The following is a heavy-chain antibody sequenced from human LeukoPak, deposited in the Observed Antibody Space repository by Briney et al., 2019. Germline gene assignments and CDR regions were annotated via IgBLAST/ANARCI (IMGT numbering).Heavy chain of an antibody. J-gene: IGHJ4*02. V-gene: IGHV3-21*01. Sequence: GGSLRLPCTASGFTFGSYSMNWVRQAPGKGLEWVSYISSSSNNIFYADSFKGRFTISRDNAKNSLYLQMNSLRVEDTAVYYCARDPPGAHFDYWGQGTLVTVSS. CDR2: ISSSSNNI. CDR3: ARDPPGAHFDY. CDR1: GFTFGSYS. D-gene: IGHD7-27*01.